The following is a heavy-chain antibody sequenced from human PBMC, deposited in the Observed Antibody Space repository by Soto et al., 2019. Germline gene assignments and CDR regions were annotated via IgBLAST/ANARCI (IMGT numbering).Heavy chain of an antibody. CDR1: GCTLTELC. Sequence: ASVKGSCKVSGCTLTELCMHWVRQAPGKGLEWMGGFDPEDGETIYAQKFQGRVTMTMDMSITTVYMELSNLSPDDTAVYYCGRGRSDERGVFEWGQGNRVTLSP. CDR2: FDPEDGET. D-gene: IGHD2-21*02. CDR3: GRGRSDERGVFE. J-gene: IGHJ4*02. V-gene: IGHV1-24*01.